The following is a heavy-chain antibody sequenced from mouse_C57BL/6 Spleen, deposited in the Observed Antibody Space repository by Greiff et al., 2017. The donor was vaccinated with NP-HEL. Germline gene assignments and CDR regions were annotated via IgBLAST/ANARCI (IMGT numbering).Heavy chain of an antibody. J-gene: IGHJ4*01. D-gene: IGHD1-1*01. CDR3: ARRGYYYGSSYGYAMDY. CDR1: GYTFTSYW. Sequence: QVQLQQPGAELVKPGASVKMSCKASGYTFTSYWITWVKQRPGQGLEWIGDIYPGSGSTNYNEKFKSKATLTVDTSSSTAYMQLSSLTSEDSAVYDCARRGYYYGSSYGYAMDYWGQGTSVTVSS. CDR2: IYPGSGST. V-gene: IGHV1-55*01.